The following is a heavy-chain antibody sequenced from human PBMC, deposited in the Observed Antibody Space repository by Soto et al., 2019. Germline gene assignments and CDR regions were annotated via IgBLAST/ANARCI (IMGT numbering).Heavy chain of an antibody. CDR3: AKELGRGYSYGVSDY. J-gene: IGHJ4*02. CDR2: ISGSGTTT. CDR1: GFTFSSYA. V-gene: IGHV3-23*01. D-gene: IGHD5-18*01. Sequence: GGSLRLSCAASGFTFSSYAMSWVRQAPGKGLEWVSAISGSGTTTYYADSMKGRFTISRDNSKNTLYLQMNSLRAEDTAVYYCAKELGRGYSYGVSDYWGQGTLVTVSS.